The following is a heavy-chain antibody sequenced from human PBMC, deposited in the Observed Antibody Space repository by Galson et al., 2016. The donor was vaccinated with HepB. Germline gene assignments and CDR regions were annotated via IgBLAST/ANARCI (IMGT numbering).Heavy chain of an antibody. J-gene: IGHJ4*02. CDR3: ARHLHHEDHLAPPCYTNGWYLDY. CDR2: IYPGDSDT. CDR1: GYTFTRYW. Sequence: QSGAEVKKSGEPLTISCKGSGYTFTRYWIGWVRQMPGQGLEWMGIIYPGDSDTRYSPSFQGQVTLSVDNSITTAYLQWNSLKASDTAIYYCARHLHHEDHLAPPCYTNGWYLDYWGQGTLVTVSS. D-gene: IGHD6-19*01. V-gene: IGHV5-51*01.